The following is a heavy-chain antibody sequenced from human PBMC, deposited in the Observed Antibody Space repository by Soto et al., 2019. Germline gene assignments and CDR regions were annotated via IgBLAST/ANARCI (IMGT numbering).Heavy chain of an antibody. CDR3: ARMMGLGEISPYLDY. D-gene: IGHD3-16*01. V-gene: IGHV4-59*01. CDR2: IYYSGRT. J-gene: IGHJ4*02. CDR1: GGSISDYQ. Sequence: QVQLQESGPGLVKPSETLSLTCSISGGSISDYQWNWIRQPPGKGLEWLGYIYYSGRTNYNPSLKSRLTISLAASTRQFSLRLRSVTAADTAVYYCARMMGLGEISPYLDYWGKGALVTVSS.